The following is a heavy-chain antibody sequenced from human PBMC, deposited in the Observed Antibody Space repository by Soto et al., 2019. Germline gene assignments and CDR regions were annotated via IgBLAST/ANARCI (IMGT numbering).Heavy chain of an antibody. D-gene: IGHD6-19*01. Sequence: SETLSLTCAVYGGSFSGYYWSWIRQPPGKGLEWIGEINHSGSTNYNPSLKSRVTISVDTSKNQFSLKLSSVTAADTAVYYCARGRAVADPFDYWGQGTLVTVSS. CDR2: INHSGST. J-gene: IGHJ4*02. CDR1: GGSFSGYY. CDR3: ARGRAVADPFDY. V-gene: IGHV4-34*01.